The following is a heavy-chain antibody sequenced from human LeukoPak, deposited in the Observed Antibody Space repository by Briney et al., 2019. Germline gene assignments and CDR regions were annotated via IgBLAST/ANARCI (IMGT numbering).Heavy chain of an antibody. J-gene: IGHJ3*02. CDR1: GGTFSSYA. Sequence: VASVKVSCKASGGTFSSYAISWVRQAPGQGLEWMGGIIPIFGTANYAQKFQGRVTITTDESTSTAYMELSSLRSEDTAVYYCARGGSGWHKMGGAFDIWGQGTMVTVSS. D-gene: IGHD6-19*01. V-gene: IGHV1-69*05. CDR2: IIPIFGTA. CDR3: ARGGSGWHKMGGAFDI.